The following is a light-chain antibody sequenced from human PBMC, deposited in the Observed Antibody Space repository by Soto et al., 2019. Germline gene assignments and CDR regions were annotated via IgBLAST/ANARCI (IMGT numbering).Light chain of an antibody. CDR1: QSVSNN. CDR3: QQYNDWPRT. V-gene: IGKV3-15*01. Sequence: EIVLTQSTGTLSLSPGERATLSCRVSQSVSNNYFGWYQQNPGPAPWLLIYGASTRATCIPARFSGSGSGTEFTLTISSLQSEDFAVYYCQQYNDWPRTFGQGTKVDIK. J-gene: IGKJ1*01. CDR2: GAS.